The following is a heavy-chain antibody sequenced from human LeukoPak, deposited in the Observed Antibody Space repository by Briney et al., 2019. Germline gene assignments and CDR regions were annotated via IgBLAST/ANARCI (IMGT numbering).Heavy chain of an antibody. CDR2: IYHSGST. Sequence: GSLRLSCAASGFTFSSYWMSWVRQPPGKGLEWIGEIYHSGSTNYNPSLKSRVTISVDKSKNQFSLKLSSVTAADTAVYYCAREAGIRYFDYWGQGTLVTVSS. D-gene: IGHD3-9*01. CDR1: GFTFSSYW. CDR3: AREAGIRYFDY. J-gene: IGHJ4*02. V-gene: IGHV4-4*02.